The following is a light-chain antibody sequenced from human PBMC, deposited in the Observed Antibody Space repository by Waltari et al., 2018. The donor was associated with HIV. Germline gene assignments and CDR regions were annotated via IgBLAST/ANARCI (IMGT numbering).Light chain of an antibody. CDR3: CSYADDYTWV. J-gene: IGLJ3*02. CDR2: DVN. V-gene: IGLV2-11*01. CDR1: SSDVGDYNY. Sequence: QSALTQPRSVSGSPGHSVTIPCTGTSSDVGDYNYVSWYQQHPGKAPKLMIFDVNKRPSGVPDRFSGSKSGNTASLTISGLQAEDEADYYCCSYADDYTWVFGGGTKLTVL.